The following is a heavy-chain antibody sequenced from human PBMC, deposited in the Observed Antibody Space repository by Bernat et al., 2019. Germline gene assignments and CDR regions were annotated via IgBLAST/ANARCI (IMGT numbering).Heavy chain of an antibody. CDR1: GFTFSSSS. D-gene: IGHD6-19*01. V-gene: IGHV3-48*02. J-gene: IGHJ5*02. Sequence: EVQLVESGGGLVQPGGSLRLSCAASGFTFSSSSMNWVRQAPGKGLAWVSYISSSSSTIYYADSVKGRFTISRDNAKNSLYLQMNSLRDEDTAVYYCARDQVAGTGWFDPWGQGTLVTVSS. CDR2: ISSSSSTI. CDR3: ARDQVAGTGWFDP.